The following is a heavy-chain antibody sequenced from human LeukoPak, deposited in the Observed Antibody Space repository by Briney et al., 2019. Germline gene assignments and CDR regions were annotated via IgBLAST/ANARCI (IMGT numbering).Heavy chain of an antibody. Sequence: SETLSLTCSVSGVSISSYYWSWIRHPPGRGLEWVGYIYFSGSINYNPSLKSRVTISADTSKNQLSLKLSSVTAADTAVYYCARSSGYTYGSDYWGQGTLVTVSS. CDR1: GVSISSYY. D-gene: IGHD5-18*01. J-gene: IGHJ4*02. CDR3: ARSSGYTYGSDY. V-gene: IGHV4-59*08. CDR2: IYFSGSI.